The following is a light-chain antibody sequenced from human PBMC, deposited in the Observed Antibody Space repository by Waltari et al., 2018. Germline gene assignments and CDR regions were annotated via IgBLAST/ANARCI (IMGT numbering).Light chain of an antibody. CDR1: QSVLYSSNNKNY. J-gene: IGKJ2*01. V-gene: IGKV4-1*01. CDR2: WAS. Sequence: DIVMTQSPDSLAGSLGERATITCKSSQSVLYSSNNKNYLAWYQQKPGQPPKLLIYWASTRESGVPDRFSGSGSGTDFTLTISSLQAEDVAVYYCQEYYGTPPDTFGQGTKLEIK. CDR3: QEYYGTPPDT.